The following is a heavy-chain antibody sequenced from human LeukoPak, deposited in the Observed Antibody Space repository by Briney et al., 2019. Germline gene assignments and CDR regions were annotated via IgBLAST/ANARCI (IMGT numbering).Heavy chain of an antibody. CDR2: VYHSGST. V-gene: IGHV4-38-2*01. CDR1: GYSIRTGYY. Sequence: MSSETLSLTCGVSGYSIRTGYYWGWVRQPPGKDLEWIGSVYHSGSTYYNPSLKSRVNILVDTSKNQFSLSLTSVTAADTAVYYCARPYFSVGAFDIWGQGTMVTVSS. CDR3: ARPYFSVGAFDI. D-gene: IGHD2/OR15-2a*01. J-gene: IGHJ3*02.